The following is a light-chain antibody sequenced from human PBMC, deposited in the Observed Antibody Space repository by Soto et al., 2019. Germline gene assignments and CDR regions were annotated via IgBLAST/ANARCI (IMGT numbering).Light chain of an antibody. J-gene: IGLJ3*02. Sequence: QSVLTQPPSVSGAPGQRVTISWTGSSSNIGAGYPVHWYQQLPGTAPKLLVAGNRPSGVPDRFSVSKSGASASLAITGLQAEDEADYYCQSYDSSLSRRWVFGGGTKVTAL. CDR1: SSNIGAGYP. CDR3: QSYDSSLSRRWV. V-gene: IGLV1-40*01. CDR2: G.